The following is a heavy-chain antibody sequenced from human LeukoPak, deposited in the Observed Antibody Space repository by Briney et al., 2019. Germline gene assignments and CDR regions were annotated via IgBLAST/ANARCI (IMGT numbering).Heavy chain of an antibody. V-gene: IGHV4-59*01. J-gene: IGHJ4*02. CDR1: GGSISGYY. CDR3: ARDSSIWYRGAFDY. CDR2: IYYSGST. D-gene: IGHD6-13*01. Sequence: SETLSLTCTVSGGSISGYYWSWVRQPPGKGLEWIGCIYYSGSTNYNPSIRSRVTISVDTSKNQVSMKLSSVTAADTAVYYCARDSSIWYRGAFDYWGQGTLVTVSS.